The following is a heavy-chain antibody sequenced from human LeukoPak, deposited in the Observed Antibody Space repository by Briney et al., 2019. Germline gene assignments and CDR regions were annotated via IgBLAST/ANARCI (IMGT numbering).Heavy chain of an antibody. CDR2: INHSGST. CDR3: ARGFSTVTTDYYYYMDV. V-gene: IGHV4-34*01. CDR1: GGSFSGYY. J-gene: IGHJ6*03. Sequence: SESLSLTCAVYGGSFSGYYWSWIRQPPGKGLEWIGEINHSGSTNYNPYLKSRVTILVDTSKNQFYLKLSSVTAADTAVYYCARGFSTVTTDYYYYMDVWGKGTTVTVSS. D-gene: IGHD4-17*01.